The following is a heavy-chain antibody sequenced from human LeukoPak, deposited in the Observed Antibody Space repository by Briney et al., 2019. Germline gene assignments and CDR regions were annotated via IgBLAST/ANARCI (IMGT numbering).Heavy chain of an antibody. CDR3: AKIIIAVAGDDDAFDI. D-gene: IGHD6-19*01. Sequence: GGSLRLSCAASGFTFSSYGMHWVRQAPGKGLEWVAVISYDGSNKYYADSVKGRFTISRDNSKNTLYLQMNSLRAEDTAVYYCAKIIIAVAGDDDAFDIWGQETMVTVSS. CDR2: ISYDGSNK. V-gene: IGHV3-30*18. CDR1: GFTFSSYG. J-gene: IGHJ3*02.